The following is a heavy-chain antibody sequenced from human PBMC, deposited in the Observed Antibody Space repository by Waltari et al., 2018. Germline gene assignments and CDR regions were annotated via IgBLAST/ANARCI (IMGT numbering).Heavy chain of an antibody. CDR2: VRGRGANT. CDR3: AKNHAGAPTAFDS. Sequence: EVQLLESGGGLVQPGGSLRLSCAASGFTFSSYAMSWVRQAPGKGLGWVSGVRGRGANTYYADSVKGRFTISRDNSKNTLFLQMNSLRAEDTAVYYCAKNHAGAPTAFDSWGQGTLVTVSS. D-gene: IGHD4-17*01. J-gene: IGHJ4*02. V-gene: IGHV3-23*01. CDR1: GFTFSSYA.